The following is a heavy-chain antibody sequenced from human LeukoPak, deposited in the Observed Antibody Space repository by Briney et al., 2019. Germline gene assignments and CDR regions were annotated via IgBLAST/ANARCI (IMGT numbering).Heavy chain of an antibody. V-gene: IGHV3-33*01. J-gene: IGHJ4*02. CDR3: VRELPPVVQYYFDH. CDR2: IWYGGSNI. D-gene: IGHD2-21*01. CDR1: GFTFSDYG. Sequence: GGSLRHSCAASGFTFSDYGMRWVRQAPGKGLEWVADIWYGGSNIYYADSVKGRFTISRDNYRNTLYLQMNSLRAEDTAVYYCVRELPPVVQYYFDHWGPGTLVTVSS.